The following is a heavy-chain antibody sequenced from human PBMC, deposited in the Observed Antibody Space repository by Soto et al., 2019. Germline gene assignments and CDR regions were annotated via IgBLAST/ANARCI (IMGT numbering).Heavy chain of an antibody. Sequence: SETLSLTCSVSGGSISSYYGNWIRQPPGKGLEWIGYIYYSGSTNYNPSLKSRVTISVDTSKNQFSLKLSSVTAADTAVYYCARDEVGIAVAGDAFDIWGQGTMVTVSS. CDR1: GGSISSYY. CDR2: IYYSGST. J-gene: IGHJ3*02. CDR3: ARDEVGIAVAGDAFDI. D-gene: IGHD6-19*01. V-gene: IGHV4-59*01.